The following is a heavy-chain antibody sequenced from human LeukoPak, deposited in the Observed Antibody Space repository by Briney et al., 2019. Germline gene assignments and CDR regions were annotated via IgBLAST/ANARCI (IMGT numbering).Heavy chain of an antibody. Sequence: GGSLRLSCAASGFTFSDYYMNWIRQAPGKGLEWVSYISSRGSTIYYADSVKGRFTIPRDNAKNSLYLQMNSLRAEDTAVYYCARDRDSTHFDYWGQGPLVTVSS. J-gene: IGHJ4*02. CDR3: ARDRDSTHFDY. V-gene: IGHV3-11*01. CDR2: ISSRGSTI. CDR1: GFTFSDYY. D-gene: IGHD2-2*01.